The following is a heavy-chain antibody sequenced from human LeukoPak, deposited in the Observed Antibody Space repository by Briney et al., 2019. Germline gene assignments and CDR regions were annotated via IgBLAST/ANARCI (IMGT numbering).Heavy chain of an antibody. J-gene: IGHJ6*02. D-gene: IGHD6-13*01. Sequence: GGSLRLSCAASGFTFSSYWMSWVRQAPGKGLVSVSRIHSDGTTTSYADSVKGRFTISRDNAKNTLYLQMNSLRAEDTAVYYCARDLRIAAGVDYYYGMDAWGQGTTVTVSS. CDR1: GFTFSSYW. CDR2: IHSDGTTT. CDR3: ARDLRIAAGVDYYYGMDA. V-gene: IGHV3-74*01.